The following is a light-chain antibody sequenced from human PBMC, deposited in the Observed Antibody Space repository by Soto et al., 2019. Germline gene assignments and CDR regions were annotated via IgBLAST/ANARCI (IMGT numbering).Light chain of an antibody. CDR3: QQYNNWPRT. CDR1: QSISRD. CDR2: GAS. V-gene: IGKV3-15*01. Sequence: EIVMTQSPVTLSVSPGERATLSCRATQSISRDLAWYQQKPGQAPRLLIYGASTRATNIPARFSGSGSGTEFTLTISSLQSEEFAVYFCQQYNNWPRTFGQGTKVEIQ. J-gene: IGKJ1*01.